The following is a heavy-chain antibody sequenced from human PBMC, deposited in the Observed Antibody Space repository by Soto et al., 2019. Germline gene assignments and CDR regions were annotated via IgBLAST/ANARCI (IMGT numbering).Heavy chain of an antibody. CDR1: GLTFTTYA. CDR3: AKEEGHPSWFDP. CDR2: ITASGGGA. Sequence: EVQLLESGGGLVQPGGSLRLSCAASGLTFTTYAMTWVRQAPGKGLEWVSAITASGGGAYYAESVKGRFTISRDNSKNTLYLQMNSLSAEDTGVYYCAKEEGHPSWFDPWGQGTLVTVSS. J-gene: IGHJ5*02. V-gene: IGHV3-23*01.